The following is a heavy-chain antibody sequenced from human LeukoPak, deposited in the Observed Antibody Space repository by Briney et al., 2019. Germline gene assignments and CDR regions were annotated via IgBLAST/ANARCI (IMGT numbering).Heavy chain of an antibody. CDR3: ARESLGGGDY. D-gene: IGHD3-10*01. J-gene: IGHJ4*02. Sequence: GRSLRLSCAASGFTFSSYAMHWVRQAPGKGLEWVAVISYDGSNKCYADSVKGRLTISRDNSKNTLYLQMNSLRAEDTAVYYCARESLGGGDYWGQGTLVTVSS. V-gene: IGHV3-30-3*01. CDR1: GFTFSSYA. CDR2: ISYDGSNK.